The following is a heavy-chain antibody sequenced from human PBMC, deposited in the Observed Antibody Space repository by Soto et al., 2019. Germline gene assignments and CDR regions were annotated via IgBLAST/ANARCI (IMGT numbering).Heavy chain of an antibody. CDR2: IRSKANSYAT. CDR3: TRNRDVWVDPDAFDI. CDR1: GFTVSSNY. J-gene: IGHJ3*02. Sequence: PGGSLRLSCAASGFTVSSNYMSRVRQASGKGLEWVGRIRSKANSYATAYAASVKGRFTISRDDSKNTAYLQMNSLKTEDTAVYYCTRNRDVWVDPDAFDIWGQGKMVTVSS. V-gene: IGHV3-73*01. D-gene: IGHD3-9*01.